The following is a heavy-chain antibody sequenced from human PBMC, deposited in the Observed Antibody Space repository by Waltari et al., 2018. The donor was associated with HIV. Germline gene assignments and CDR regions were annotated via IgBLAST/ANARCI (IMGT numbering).Heavy chain of an antibody. Sequence: EVQLVESGGGLVQPGGSLRLSCAASGFPFSSYSMTWAGQAPGKGLEWVSYISSSSSTIYYAYSVKGRFTISRDNAKNSLYLQMNSLRAEDTAVYYCARAMILQGAFDIWGQGTMVTVSS. D-gene: IGHD4-4*01. CDR3: ARAMILQGAFDI. CDR2: ISSSSSTI. V-gene: IGHV3-48*04. J-gene: IGHJ3*02. CDR1: GFPFSSYS.